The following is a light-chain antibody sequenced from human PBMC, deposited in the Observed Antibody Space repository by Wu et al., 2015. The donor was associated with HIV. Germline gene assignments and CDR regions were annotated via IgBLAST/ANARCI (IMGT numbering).Light chain of an antibody. Sequence: EIVMTQSPATLSVSPGERATLSCRASQGISSNLAWYQQKPGQAPSLLIYDASTRATGLPVRFSGSMSETEFTLTISSLQSEDFAVYYCQQRSNWPLTFGGGTKVEIK. V-gene: IGKV3-15*01. CDR3: QQRSNWPLT. CDR2: DAS. CDR1: QGISSN. J-gene: IGKJ4*01.